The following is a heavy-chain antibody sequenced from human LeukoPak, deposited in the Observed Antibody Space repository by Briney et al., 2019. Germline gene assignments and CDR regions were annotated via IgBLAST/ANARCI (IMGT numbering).Heavy chain of an antibody. J-gene: IGHJ4*02. CDR3: TTTRAPNDYGDYALGY. CDR2: IKSKTDGGTT. D-gene: IGHD4-17*01. Sequence: GGSLRLSCAASGFTFSNAWMSWVRQAPGKGLERVGRIKSKTDGGTTDYAAPVKGRFTISRDDSKNTLYLQMNSLKTEDTAVYYCTTTRAPNDYGDYALGYWGQGTLVTVSS. V-gene: IGHV3-15*01. CDR1: GFTFSNAW.